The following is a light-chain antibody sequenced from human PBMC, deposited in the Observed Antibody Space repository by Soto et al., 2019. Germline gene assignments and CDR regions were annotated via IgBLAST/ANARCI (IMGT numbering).Light chain of an antibody. CDR3: QQRSNWPRSIT. J-gene: IGKJ5*01. CDR2: HAS. Sequence: DIQMTQSPSTLPASVVDRVTITCLAIQSISNWLAWYQQKPGTAPKVLIYHASNLQSGVPSRFSGSGSGTEFTLTISRLQSEDFAVYYCQQRSNWPRSITCGQGTRREIK. CDR1: QSISNW. V-gene: IGKV1-5*01.